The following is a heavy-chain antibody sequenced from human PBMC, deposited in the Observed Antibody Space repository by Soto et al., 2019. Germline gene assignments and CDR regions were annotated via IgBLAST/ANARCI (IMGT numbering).Heavy chain of an antibody. CDR2: ISCDGSNK. D-gene: IGHD2-2*01. V-gene: IGHV3-30-3*01. CDR1: GFTFSSYA. J-gene: IGHJ4*02. Sequence: QVQLVESGGGVVQPGRSLRLSCAASGFTFSSYAMHWVRQAPGKGLEWVAVISCDGSNKYYADSVKGRFTISRDNSKNTLYLQMNSLRAEDTAVYYCARDPFGYCSITSCYPNYWGQGTLVTVSS. CDR3: ARDPFGYCSITSCYPNY.